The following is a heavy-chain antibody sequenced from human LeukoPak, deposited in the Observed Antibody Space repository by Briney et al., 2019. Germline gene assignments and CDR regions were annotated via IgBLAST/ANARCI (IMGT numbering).Heavy chain of an antibody. Sequence: PGGSLRLSCKGFGYSFPNYWIGWVRQMPGKGLEWMGIIFPGDSDTRYSPSFQGQVTISADKSISTAYLQWSSLKASDTAMYYCARRSDSDYWGQGTLVTVSS. CDR1: GYSFPNYW. V-gene: IGHV5-51*01. CDR2: IFPGDSDT. J-gene: IGHJ4*02. CDR3: ARRSDSDY.